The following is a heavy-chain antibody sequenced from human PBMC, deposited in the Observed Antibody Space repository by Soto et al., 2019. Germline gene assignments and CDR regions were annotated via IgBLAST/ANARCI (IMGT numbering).Heavy chain of an antibody. CDR3: ARDSGSSGWSLDY. CDR1: GGSISSYY. CDR2: IYNSGST. Sequence: SETLSLTCTVSGGSISSYYWSWIRQPPGKGLEWIGYIYNSGSTNYNPSLKSRVTISVDTSKNQFSLKVSSVTAADTAVYYCARDSGSSGWSLDYWGQGTLVTVSS. D-gene: IGHD6-19*01. V-gene: IGHV4-59*01. J-gene: IGHJ4*02.